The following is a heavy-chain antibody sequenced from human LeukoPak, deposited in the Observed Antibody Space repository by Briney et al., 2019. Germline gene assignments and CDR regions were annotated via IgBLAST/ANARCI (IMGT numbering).Heavy chain of an antibody. CDR1: GGTFSGYA. CDR3: ASRIADCSSTSCYGDYYYYYYMDV. V-gene: IGHV1-69*05. D-gene: IGHD2-2*01. Sequence: ASVKVSCKASGGTFSGYAVSWVRQAPGQGLEWMGRIIPIFGTANYAQKFQGRVTITTDESTSTAYMELSSLRSEDTAVYYCASRIADCSSTSCYGDYYYYYYMDVWGKGTTVTVSS. CDR2: IIPIFGTA. J-gene: IGHJ6*03.